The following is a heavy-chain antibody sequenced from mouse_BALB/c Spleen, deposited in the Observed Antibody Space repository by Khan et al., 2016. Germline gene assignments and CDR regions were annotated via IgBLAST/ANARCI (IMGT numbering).Heavy chain of an antibody. D-gene: IGHD2-14*01. CDR1: GYTFTSYV. J-gene: IGHJ4*01. V-gene: IGHV1S136*01. Sequence: VQLQQSGPELVNPGASVKMSCKASGYTFTSYVLHWVKQKPGQGLEWLGYINPYTDGTKYNEKFKGKATLTSDKSSSTAYMELSSLTSEDSAVYDCARYDYAMDYWGQGTSVTVS. CDR2: INPYTDGT. CDR3: ARYDYAMDY.